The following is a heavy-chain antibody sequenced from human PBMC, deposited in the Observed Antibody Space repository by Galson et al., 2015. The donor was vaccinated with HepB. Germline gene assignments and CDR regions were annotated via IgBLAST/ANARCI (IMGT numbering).Heavy chain of an antibody. Sequence: SETLSLTCTVSGASISSSCCYWGWIRQPPGKGLEWIGSIYYSGSTYYNPSLKSRVTISVDTSKNQFSLKLTSVTAADTAVYYCARLSGTYWGFDYWGQGTLVTVSS. CDR3: ARLSGTYWGFDY. CDR1: GASISSSCCY. CDR2: IYYSGST. J-gene: IGHJ4*02. V-gene: IGHV4-39*01. D-gene: IGHD1-26*01.